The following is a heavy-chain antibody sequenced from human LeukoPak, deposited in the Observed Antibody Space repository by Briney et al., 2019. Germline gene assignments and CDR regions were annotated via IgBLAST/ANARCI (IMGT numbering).Heavy chain of an antibody. D-gene: IGHD3-3*01. CDR2: INPNSGGT. Sequence: ASVKVSCKASGYTFTGYYMHWVRQASGQGLEWMGWINPNSGGTNYAQKFQGRVTMTRGTSISTAYMELSRLRSDDTAVYYCARAEDYDFWSAWDYWGQGTLVTVSS. CDR1: GYTFTGYY. CDR3: ARAEDYDFWSAWDY. V-gene: IGHV1-2*02. J-gene: IGHJ4*02.